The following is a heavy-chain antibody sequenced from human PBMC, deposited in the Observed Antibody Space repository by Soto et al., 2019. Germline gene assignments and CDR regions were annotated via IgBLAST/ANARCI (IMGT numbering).Heavy chain of an antibody. D-gene: IGHD2-8*01. V-gene: IGHV4-4*02. CDR2: IHHSGST. CDR1: GDSISSRNW. Sequence: QLQLQDSVPGLVKASETLSPTCGVSGDSISSRNWWSWVRQAPGKGLEYIGEIHHSGSTNYTPSLKSRVTMSVDKSKNQFSLNLNSVTAADTAIYYCARRKLEMMYVGWFDPWGQGTLVTVSS. J-gene: IGHJ5*02. CDR3: ARRKLEMMYVGWFDP.